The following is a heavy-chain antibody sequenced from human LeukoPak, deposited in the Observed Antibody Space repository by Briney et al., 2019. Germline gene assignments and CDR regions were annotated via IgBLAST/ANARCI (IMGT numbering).Heavy chain of an antibody. Sequence: GGSLRLSCAASGFTFSSYAMHWVRQAPGKGLEWVAVISYDGSNKYYADSVKGRFTISRDNSKNTLYLQMNSLRAEDTAVYYCARARKKQVTDYWGQGTLVTVSP. J-gene: IGHJ4*02. D-gene: IGHD5-18*01. CDR3: ARARKKQVTDY. CDR2: ISYDGSNK. CDR1: GFTFSSYA. V-gene: IGHV3-30*04.